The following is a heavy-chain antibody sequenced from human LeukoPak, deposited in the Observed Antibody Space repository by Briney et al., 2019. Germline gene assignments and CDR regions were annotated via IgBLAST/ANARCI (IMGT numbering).Heavy chain of an antibody. CDR2: SGDSDGST. CDR3: AKGGCRGTCNPLAY. V-gene: IGHV3-23*01. CDR1: GFTFSGSG. D-gene: IGHD2-15*01. Sequence: GGFLRLSCAASGFTFSGSGMSWVRQAPGKGLEWISSSGDSDGSTYYADSLKGRFTISRDNSKNTLYLQMNNLRAEDTAVYYCAKGGCRGTCNPLAYWGQGALVTVSS. J-gene: IGHJ4*02.